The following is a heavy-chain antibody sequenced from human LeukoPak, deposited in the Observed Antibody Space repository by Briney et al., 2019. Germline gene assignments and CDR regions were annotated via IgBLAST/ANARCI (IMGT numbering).Heavy chain of an antibody. CDR1: GGSISSSSYY. CDR3: ARHGGNSQQLGTFDY. J-gene: IGHJ4*02. D-gene: IGHD6-13*01. V-gene: IGHV4-39*01. CDR2: IYYSGST. Sequence: SETLSLTCTVSGGSISSSSYYWGWIRQPPGKGLEWIGSIYYSGSTYYNPSLKSRVTISVDTSKNQFSLKLSSVTAADTAVYYCARHGGNSQQLGTFDYWAREPWSPSPQ.